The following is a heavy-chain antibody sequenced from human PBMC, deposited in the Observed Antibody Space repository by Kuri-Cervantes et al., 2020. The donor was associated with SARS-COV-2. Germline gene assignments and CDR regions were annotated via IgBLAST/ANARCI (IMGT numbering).Heavy chain of an antibody. D-gene: IGHD1-26*01. V-gene: IGHV3-30*01. CDR1: GFHFSCYA. CDR2: ISYDGSNK. J-gene: IGHJ1*01. CDR3: ARDASYSGSYGSFQH. Sequence: GALRPFRAALGFHFSCYAMHWVPQAPSKGLEWVAVISYDGSNKNYADSVKGRFTISRDNSKNTLYLQMNTLKTEDTAMFYCARDASYSGSYGSFQHWGQGTLVTVSS.